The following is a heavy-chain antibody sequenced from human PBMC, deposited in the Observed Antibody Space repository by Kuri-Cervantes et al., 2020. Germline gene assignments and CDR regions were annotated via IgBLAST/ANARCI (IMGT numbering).Heavy chain of an antibody. J-gene: IGHJ4*02. Sequence: GESLKISCAASGFTFSSYAMHWVRQAPGKGLEWVAVISYDGSNKYYADSVKGRFTISRDNSKNTLYLQMNSLRAEDTAVYHCAKFSTYCGGDCFLLSGEIDYWGQGTLVTVSS. V-gene: IGHV3-30-3*02. CDR2: ISYDGSNK. CDR3: AKFSTYCGGDCFLLSGEIDY. CDR1: GFTFSSYA. D-gene: IGHD2-21*02.